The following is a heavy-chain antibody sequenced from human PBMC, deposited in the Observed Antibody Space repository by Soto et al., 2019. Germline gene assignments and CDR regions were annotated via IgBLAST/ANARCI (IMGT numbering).Heavy chain of an antibody. D-gene: IGHD1-26*01. Sequence: EVQLVESGGGLVQPGGSLRLSCVVSGFTLSDHYIYWVRQAPGTGLEWVGRTKNKAQRYTTEYAASVKGRFTISRDDSENSVYLQMNSLKTEDTAVYYCVRWDSGNPENWGQGTLVTVSS. CDR2: TKNKAQRYTT. V-gene: IGHV3-72*01. J-gene: IGHJ4*02. CDR3: VRWDSGNPEN. CDR1: GFTLSDHY.